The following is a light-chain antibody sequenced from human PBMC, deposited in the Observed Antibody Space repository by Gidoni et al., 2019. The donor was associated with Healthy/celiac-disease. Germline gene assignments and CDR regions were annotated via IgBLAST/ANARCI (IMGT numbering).Light chain of an antibody. CDR3: QQRSNWPT. J-gene: IGKJ5*01. Sequence: EIVLTQSPATLSLSPGESATLSCRASQSVSRYLAWYQQKPGQAPRLLIYDASNRATGILARFSGSGSGTDFTLTINSLEPEDFAVYYCQQRSNWPTFGQGTRLEIK. CDR2: DAS. V-gene: IGKV3-11*01. CDR1: QSVSRY.